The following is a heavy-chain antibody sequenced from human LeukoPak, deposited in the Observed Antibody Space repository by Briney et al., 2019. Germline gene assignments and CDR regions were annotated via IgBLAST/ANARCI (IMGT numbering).Heavy chain of an antibody. Sequence: LETLSLTCAVYGGSFSGYYWSWIRQPPGKGLEWIGEINHSGSTNYNPSLKSRVTISVDTSKNQFSLKLSSVTAADTAVYYCARGRWVGWFDPWGQGTLVTVSS. CDR2: INHSGST. D-gene: IGHD2-15*01. CDR1: GGSFSGYY. V-gene: IGHV4-34*01. CDR3: ARGRWVGWFDP. J-gene: IGHJ5*02.